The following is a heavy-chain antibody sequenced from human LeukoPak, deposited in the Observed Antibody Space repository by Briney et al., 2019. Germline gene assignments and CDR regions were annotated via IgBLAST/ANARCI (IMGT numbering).Heavy chain of an antibody. Sequence: PGGSLRLSCAASGFTFSSYSMNWVRQAPGKGLEWVSYISSSGSTIYYADSVKGQFTISRDNAKNSLYLQMNSLRAEDTAVYYCAKNHYHYYYYYMDVWGKGTTVTVSS. CDR1: GFTFSSYS. V-gene: IGHV3-48*04. D-gene: IGHD1-14*01. J-gene: IGHJ6*03. CDR3: AKNHYHYYYYYMDV. CDR2: ISSSGSTI.